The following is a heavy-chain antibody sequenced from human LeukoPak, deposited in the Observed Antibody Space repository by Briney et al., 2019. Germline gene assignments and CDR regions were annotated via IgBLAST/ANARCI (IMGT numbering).Heavy chain of an antibody. CDR3: AADYGSGSYRFDH. V-gene: IGHV4-30-2*01. Sequence: SETLSLTCAVSGVSISSGDYSWSWIRQPPGKGLEWIGYIYSSGNTLYNPSLRSRATISLDRSKNQFSLRLSSVTAADTAVYYCAADYGSGSYRFDHWGQGTLVSVSS. CDR1: GVSISSGDYS. CDR2: IYSSGNT. D-gene: IGHD3-10*01. J-gene: IGHJ4*02.